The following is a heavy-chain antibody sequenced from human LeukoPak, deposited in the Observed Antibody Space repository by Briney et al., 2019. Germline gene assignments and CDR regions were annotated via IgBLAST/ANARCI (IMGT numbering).Heavy chain of an antibody. D-gene: IGHD1-20*01. V-gene: IGHV1-2*02. CDR1: GYTFTAYY. Sequence: ASVKVSCKTSGYTFTAYYIHWLRQAPGQGLEWMGWINPNSGGTKYSEKFQGRVTMTRDTSISTVYMDLSRLRFDDTAVYYCASGFAVVTGTGSGYFDYWGQGTLVTVSS. CDR3: ASGFAVVTGTGSGYFDY. CDR2: INPNSGGT. J-gene: IGHJ4*02.